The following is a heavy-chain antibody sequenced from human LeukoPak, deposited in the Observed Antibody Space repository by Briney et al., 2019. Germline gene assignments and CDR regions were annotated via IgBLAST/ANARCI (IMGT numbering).Heavy chain of an antibody. CDR2: INWNGGST. CDR3: ARDDPGSGFNWGVGY. J-gene: IGHJ4*02. D-gene: IGHD2-15*01. V-gene: IGHV3-20*04. CDR1: GYSISSGYY. Sequence: ETLSLACPVSGYSISSGYYWGWIRQPPGKGLEWVSGINWNGGSTGYADSVKGRFTISRDNAKNSLYLQVNSLRAEDTALYYCARDDPGSGFNWGVGYWGQGTLVTVSS.